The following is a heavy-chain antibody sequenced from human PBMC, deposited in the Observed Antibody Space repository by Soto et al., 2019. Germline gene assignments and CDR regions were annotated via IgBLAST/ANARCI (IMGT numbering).Heavy chain of an antibody. V-gene: IGHV6-1*01. CDR2: TYYRSKWYN. Sequence: SQTLSLTCAISGDSVSSNSAAWNWIRQSPSRGLEWLGRTYYRSKWYNDYAVSVKSRITINPDTSKNQFSLQLNSVTPEDTAVYYCGRDPVLGGSSGWPYYYYYGMDVWGQGTTVTVSS. CDR1: GDSVSSNSAA. J-gene: IGHJ6*02. CDR3: GRDPVLGGSSGWPYYYYYGMDV. D-gene: IGHD6-19*01.